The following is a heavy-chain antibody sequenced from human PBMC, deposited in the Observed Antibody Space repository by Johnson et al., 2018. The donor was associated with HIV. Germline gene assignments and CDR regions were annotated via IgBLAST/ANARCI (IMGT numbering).Heavy chain of an antibody. D-gene: IGHD3-22*01. J-gene: IGHJ3*02. Sequence: VQLVESGRGVVQPGRSLRLSCAASGFTFSNAWMTWVRQAPGKGLEWVGRIKSKTDGGTTDYAAPVKGRFTISRDDSKNTLYLQMNSLRTEDTAVYYCARDAERSSDYPPDAFDIWGQGTMVTVSS. V-gene: IGHV3-15*01. CDR3: ARDAERSSDYPPDAFDI. CDR2: IKSKTDGGTT. CDR1: GFTFSNAW.